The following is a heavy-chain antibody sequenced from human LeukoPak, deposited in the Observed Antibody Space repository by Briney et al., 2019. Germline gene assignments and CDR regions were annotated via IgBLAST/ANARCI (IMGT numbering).Heavy chain of an antibody. CDR3: GRGGKVEQLVLAR. J-gene: IGHJ4*02. Sequence: GGTLRLSCAASGFTFSSYWMHWVRQAPGKGLVWVSRISSDGSSTTYADSVKGRFTISRDNAKNTLYLQMNSLRAEDTAVYYCGRGGKVEQLVLARWGQGSLVTVSS. D-gene: IGHD6-13*01. CDR1: GFTFSSYW. V-gene: IGHV3-74*01. CDR2: ISSDGSST.